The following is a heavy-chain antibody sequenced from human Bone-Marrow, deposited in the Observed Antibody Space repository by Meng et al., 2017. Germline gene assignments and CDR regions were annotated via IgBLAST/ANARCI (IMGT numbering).Heavy chain of an antibody. Sequence: QVQLQESGPGLVQPSETLSPTCTVSGGSTSSYYWTWFRHPPGKGLEWLAYIYYTGSTNYNPSLKSRSTISLDTSKKQFSLKLSSVTAADTAVYYCARVIWYYGPWYFDVWGRGTLVTVSS. V-gene: IGHV4-59*01. CDR1: GGSTSSYY. D-gene: IGHD1-7*01. CDR3: ARVIWYYGPWYFDV. J-gene: IGHJ2*01. CDR2: IYYTGST.